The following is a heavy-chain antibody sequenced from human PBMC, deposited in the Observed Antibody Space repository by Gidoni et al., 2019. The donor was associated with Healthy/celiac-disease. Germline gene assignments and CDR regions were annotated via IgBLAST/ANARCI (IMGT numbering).Heavy chain of an antibody. CDR3: ARDNPTEDFDY. CDR1: GFPFSSYS. CDR2: ISSSSSYI. J-gene: IGHJ4*02. V-gene: IGHV3-21*01. Sequence: EVQLVESGGGLVKPGGSLRLSCAASGFPFSSYSLNWVRPAPGKGLEWVSSISSSSSYIYYADSVKGRFTISRDNAKNSLYLQMNSLRAEDTAVYYCARDNPTEDFDYWGQGTLVTVSS.